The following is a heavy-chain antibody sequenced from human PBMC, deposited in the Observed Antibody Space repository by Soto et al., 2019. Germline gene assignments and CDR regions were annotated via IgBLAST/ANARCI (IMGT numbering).Heavy chain of an antibody. CDR2: ISAHNDNT. CDR1: GYTFTSYG. J-gene: IGHJ4*02. D-gene: IGHD1-1*01. Sequence: QVNLVQSGAEVRKPGASVKVSCKGSGYTFTSYGIAWVRQAPGQGLEWMGWISAHNDNTNYAQKVQSRVTVTRDTSTSTAYMELRNLRSDDTAVYYCARGRYGDYWGQGALVTVSS. CDR3: ARGRYGDY. V-gene: IGHV1-18*01.